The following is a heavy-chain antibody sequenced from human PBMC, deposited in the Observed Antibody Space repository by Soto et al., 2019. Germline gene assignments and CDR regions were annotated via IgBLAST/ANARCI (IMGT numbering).Heavy chain of an antibody. V-gene: IGHV3-74*03. Sequence: EVLLVESGGGLVQPGGSLRLSCAASGFTFSNYWMHWVRRAPGQGLVWVARVNSEGSDTMYADSVKGRFTISRDNAKNTLYLQMNGLRAEDTAVYYCASLRRWHPFDLWGQGTLLTVSS. D-gene: IGHD4-17*01. CDR1: GFTFSNYW. J-gene: IGHJ4*02. CDR3: ASLRRWHPFDL. CDR2: VNSEGSDT.